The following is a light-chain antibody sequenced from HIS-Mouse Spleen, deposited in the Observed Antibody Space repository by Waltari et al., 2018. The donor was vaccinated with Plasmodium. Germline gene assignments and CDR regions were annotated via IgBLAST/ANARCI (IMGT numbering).Light chain of an antibody. V-gene: IGLV2-11*01. J-gene: IGLJ1*01. CDR3: CSYAGSYTYV. CDR1: SSNVGGYND. CDR2: DVS. Sequence: QSALTQPRSVSGSPGQSATISCPGTSSNVGGYNDVPWYQPPPGNAPKLMIYDVSKRPSGVPDRFSGSKSGNTASLTISGLQAEDEADYYCCSYAGSYTYVFGTGTKVTVL.